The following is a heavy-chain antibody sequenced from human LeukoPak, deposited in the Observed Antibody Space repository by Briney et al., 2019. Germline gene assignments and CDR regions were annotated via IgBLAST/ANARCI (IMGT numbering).Heavy chain of an antibody. V-gene: IGHV4-61*01. CDR3: ARDFAGYLDY. CDR2: IYYSGST. Sequence: SETLSLTCTVSGGSVSSSNYYWSWIRQPPGKGLEWIGYIYYSGSTNYNPSLKSRITISADTSKNQFSLKLSSVTAADTAVYYCARDFAGYLDYWGQGTLVTVSS. CDR1: GGSVSSSNYY. D-gene: IGHD3-9*01. J-gene: IGHJ4*02.